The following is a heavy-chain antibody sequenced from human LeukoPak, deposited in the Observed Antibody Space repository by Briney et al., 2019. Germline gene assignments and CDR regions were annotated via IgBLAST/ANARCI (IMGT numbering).Heavy chain of an antibody. D-gene: IGHD3-9*01. Sequence: GGSLRLSCAASGFTVSSNYMSWVRQAPGKGLEWVANIKQDGSEKYYVDSVKGRFTISRDNAKNSLYLQMNSLRAEDTAVYYCARDLRYFDWTVDYYYGMDVWGQGTTVTVSS. CDR1: GFTVSSNY. CDR3: ARDLRYFDWTVDYYYGMDV. V-gene: IGHV3-7*01. CDR2: IKQDGSEK. J-gene: IGHJ6*02.